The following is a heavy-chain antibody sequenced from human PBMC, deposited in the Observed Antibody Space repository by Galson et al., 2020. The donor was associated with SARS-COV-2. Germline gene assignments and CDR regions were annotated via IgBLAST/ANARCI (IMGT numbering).Heavy chain of an antibody. Sequence: ETSETLSLTCTVSGGSISSGGYFWSWIRQIPGKGLEWIGYIHYNGNTYYNPSLKSRLTMSIDTSKNQFSLRLSSMTAADTAVYYCARVVHFTIYPEYFDCWGQGTLVAVSS. D-gene: IGHD3-3*02. CDR3: ARVVHFTIYPEYFDC. CDR2: IHYNGNT. CDR1: GGSISSGGYF. V-gene: IGHV4-31*03. J-gene: IGHJ4*02.